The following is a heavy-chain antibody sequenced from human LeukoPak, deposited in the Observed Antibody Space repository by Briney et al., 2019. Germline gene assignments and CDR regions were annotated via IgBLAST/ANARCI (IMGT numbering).Heavy chain of an antibody. D-gene: IGHD3-10*01. CDR1: GYSFTTYW. CDR2: IDPGYSNMN. CDR3: ATGGSGGYSH. J-gene: IGHJ4*02. V-gene: IGHV5-10-1*01. Sequence: GESLRISCTGSGYSFTTYWITWVRQLPGKGLGWMGTIDPGYSNMNKYSPSLEGHVTISVDKSISTVYLQWSSLKASDTAMYYCATGGSGGYSHWGQGTLVTVSS.